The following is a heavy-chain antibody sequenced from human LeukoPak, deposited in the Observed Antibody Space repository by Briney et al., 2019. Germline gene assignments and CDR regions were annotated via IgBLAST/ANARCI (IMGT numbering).Heavy chain of an antibody. CDR2: ISGSGGST. CDR1: GFTFSSYA. Sequence: GGSLRLSCAASGFTFSSYAMSWVRQAPGKGLEWVSAISGSGGSTYYADSVKGRFTISRGNSKNTLYLQMNSLRAEDTAIYYCAKTKIVATFFDYWGQGTLVTVSS. CDR3: AKTKIVATFFDY. J-gene: IGHJ4*02. V-gene: IGHV3-23*01. D-gene: IGHD5-12*01.